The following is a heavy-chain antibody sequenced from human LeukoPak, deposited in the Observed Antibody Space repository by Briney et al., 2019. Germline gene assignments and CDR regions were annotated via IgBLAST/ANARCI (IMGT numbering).Heavy chain of an antibody. V-gene: IGHV4-34*01. CDR1: GGSFSGYY. Sequence: SETLSLTCAVYGGSFSGYYWSWIRQPPGKGLEWIGEINHSGSTNYNPSLKSRVTISVDTSKNQFSLKLTSVTAADTAVYYCARAGGSGLIDYWGQGTLVTVSS. CDR2: INHSGST. J-gene: IGHJ4*02. D-gene: IGHD6-19*01. CDR3: ARAGGSGLIDY.